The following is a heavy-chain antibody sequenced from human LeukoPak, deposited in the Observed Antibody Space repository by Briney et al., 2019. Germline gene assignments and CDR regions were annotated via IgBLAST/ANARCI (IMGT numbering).Heavy chain of an antibody. D-gene: IGHD6-19*01. V-gene: IGHV4-61*01. CDR3: ARGWLVRRQPLDY. CDR1: GGSVSSGSYY. J-gene: IGHJ4*02. Sequence: PSETLSLTCTVSGGSVSSGSYYWSWIRQPPGKGLEWIGYIYYSGSTNYNPSLKSRVTISVDTSKNQFSLKLSSVTAADTAVYYCARGWLVRRQPLDYWGQGTLVTVSS. CDR2: IYYSGST.